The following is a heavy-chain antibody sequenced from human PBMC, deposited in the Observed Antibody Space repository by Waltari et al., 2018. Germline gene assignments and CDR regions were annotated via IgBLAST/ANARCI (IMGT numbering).Heavy chain of an antibody. CDR3: AREGQAYYYDTSGGVWFDP. J-gene: IGHJ5*02. CDR1: GYTFTGYY. Sequence: VKKPGASVKVSCKASGYTFTGYYLHWVRQAPGQGLEWMGWINPNSGGTNYAQKFQGRITMTRDTSISTAYMELSRLRSDDTAVYYCAREGQAYYYDTSGGVWFDPWGQGTLVTVSS. V-gene: IGHV1-2*02. D-gene: IGHD3-22*01. CDR2: INPNSGGT.